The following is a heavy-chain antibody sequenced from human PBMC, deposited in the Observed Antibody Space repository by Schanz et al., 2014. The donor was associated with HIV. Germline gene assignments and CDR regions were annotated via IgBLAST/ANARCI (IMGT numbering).Heavy chain of an antibody. CDR2: VSYDGSNE. CDR1: GFTFSSYG. J-gene: IGHJ4*02. D-gene: IGHD6-19*01. CDR3: ARGPYSSGWAGFDY. Sequence: QVQLVESGGGVVQPGKSLRLSCAASGFTFSSYGMHWVRQAPGEGLEWGAIVSYDGSNEYYADSVRGRFTASRDNSKNTLYLQMNNLRVEDTAVYYCARGPYSSGWAGFDYWGQGTLVTVSS. V-gene: IGHV3-30*19.